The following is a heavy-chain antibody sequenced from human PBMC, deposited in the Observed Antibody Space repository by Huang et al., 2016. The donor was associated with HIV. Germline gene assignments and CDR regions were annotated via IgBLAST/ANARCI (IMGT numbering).Heavy chain of an antibody. Sequence: QVQLQESGPGPVKSSQTLSLTCTVSGDSISRGGYLWSWIRQSPGKGLCGIGAIYYPGTTSYNPSLRSRVTMSVDTSKNQFSLRLTSVTAEDTAVYYCARDRITQCNGGRCYSDWSDPWGQGTLVIVSS. V-gene: IGHV4-30-4*08. CDR2: IYYPGTT. CDR1: GDSISRGGYL. D-gene: IGHD2-15*01. CDR3: ARDRITQCNGGRCYSDWSDP. J-gene: IGHJ5*02.